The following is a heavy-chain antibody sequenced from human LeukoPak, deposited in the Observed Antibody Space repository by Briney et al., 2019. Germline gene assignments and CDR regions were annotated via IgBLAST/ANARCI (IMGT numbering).Heavy chain of an antibody. Sequence: ASVKVSCKASGYTFTSYGISWVRQAPGQGLEWMGWISAYNGNTNYAQKLQGRVTMTTDTSTSTAYMELRSLRSDDTAVYYCARALYDFWSGYFLMGHDAFDIWGQGAMVTVSS. CDR3: ARALYDFWSGYFLMGHDAFDI. CDR2: ISAYNGNT. V-gene: IGHV1-18*01. CDR1: GYTFTSYG. D-gene: IGHD3-3*01. J-gene: IGHJ3*02.